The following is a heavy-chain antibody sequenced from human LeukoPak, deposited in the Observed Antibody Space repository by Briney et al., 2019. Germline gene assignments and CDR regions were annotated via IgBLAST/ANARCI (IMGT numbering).Heavy chain of an antibody. CDR2: IYTSGST. CDR3: ARWRDDYFDY. CDR1: GGSISSYY. J-gene: IGHJ4*02. Sequence: SETLSLTCTASGGSISSYYWSWIRQPAGKGLEWIGRIYTSGSTNFSPSLKSRVTMSVDTSKNQFPLKLSSVTAADTAVYYCARWRDDYFDYWGQGTLVTVSS. V-gene: IGHV4-4*07.